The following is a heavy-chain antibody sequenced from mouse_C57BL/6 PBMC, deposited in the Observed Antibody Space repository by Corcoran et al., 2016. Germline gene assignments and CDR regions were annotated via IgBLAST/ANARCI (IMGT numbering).Heavy chain of an antibody. CDR2: INPNNGGT. J-gene: IGHJ3*01. D-gene: IGHD1-1*01. V-gene: IGHV1-26*01. CDR3: AREDYGSRGWFAY. Sequence: EVQLQQSGPELVKPGASVKISCKASGYTFTDYYMNWVKQSHGKSLEWIGDINPNNGGTSYNQKFKGKATLTVDKSSSTAYMELRSLTSEDSAVYYGAREDYGSRGWFAYWGQGTLVTVSA. CDR1: GYTFTDYY.